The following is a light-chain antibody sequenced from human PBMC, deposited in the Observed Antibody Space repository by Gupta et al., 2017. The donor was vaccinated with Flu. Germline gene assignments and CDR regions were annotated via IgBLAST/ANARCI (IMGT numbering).Light chain of an antibody. V-gene: IGKV1-12*01. J-gene: IGKJ4*01. CDR3: QQANNFPLT. Sequence: DIQMTQSPSSVSASVGDRVTITCRARQDISSFLAWYQDKPGRAPKLLISAASTLQSGVPSRFSGSGSGTDFTLTISSLQPEDSATYYCQQANNFPLTFGGGTRVEIK. CDR1: QDISSF. CDR2: AAS.